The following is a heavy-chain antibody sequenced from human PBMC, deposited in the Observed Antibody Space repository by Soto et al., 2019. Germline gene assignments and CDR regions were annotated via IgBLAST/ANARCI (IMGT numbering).Heavy chain of an antibody. D-gene: IGHD3-22*01. CDR2: IYYSGST. J-gene: IGHJ5*02. V-gene: IGHV4-61*01. CDR1: GGSVSSGSYY. CDR3: ARGKAYYYDSSGYYRRPYNWFDP. Sequence: SETLSLTCIVSGGSVSSGSYYWSWMREPPGKGLEWIGYIYYSGSTNYNPSLKSRVTVSVDTSKNQFSLKLSSVTAADTAVYYCARGKAYYYDSSGYYRRPYNWFDPWGQGTLVTVSS.